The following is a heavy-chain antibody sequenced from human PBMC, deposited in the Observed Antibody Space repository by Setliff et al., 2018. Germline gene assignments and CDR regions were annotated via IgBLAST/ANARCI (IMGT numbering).Heavy chain of an antibody. Sequence: SETLSLTCTVSGGSISSSSYYWGWIRQPPGKGLEWIGSIYYSGSTYYNPSLNSRVTISADTSKNQFSLNLSSVTAADTAVYYCARDNRARHYMDVWGKGTTVTVSS. CDR2: IYYSGST. V-gene: IGHV4-39*07. CDR1: GGSISSSSYY. D-gene: IGHD3-10*01. CDR3: ARDNRARHYMDV. J-gene: IGHJ6*03.